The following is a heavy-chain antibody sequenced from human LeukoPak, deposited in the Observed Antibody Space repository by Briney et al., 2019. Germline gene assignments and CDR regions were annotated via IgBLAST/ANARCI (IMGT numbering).Heavy chain of an antibody. J-gene: IGHJ3*02. CDR1: GFNVSRNY. Sequence: PGGSLRLSCAASGFNVSRNYMNWVRQAPGKGLEWVSSISSSSSYIYYADSVKGRFTISRDNAKNSLYLQMNSLRAEDTAVYYCARDHLANYYGSGSDADAFDIWGQGTMVTVSS. CDR2: ISSSSSYI. CDR3: ARDHLANYYGSGSDADAFDI. V-gene: IGHV3-21*01. D-gene: IGHD3-10*01.